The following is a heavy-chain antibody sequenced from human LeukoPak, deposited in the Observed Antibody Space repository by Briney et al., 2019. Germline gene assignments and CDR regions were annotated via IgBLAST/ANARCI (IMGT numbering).Heavy chain of an antibody. D-gene: IGHD2-21*02. Sequence: SETLSLTCTVSADSISRSYWSWIRQPPGKGLEWIGSIYYSGSTYYNPSLKSRVTISVDTSKNQFSLKLSSVTAADTAVYYCARLLAYCGGDCYYFDYWGQGTLVTVSS. CDR1: ADSISRSY. V-gene: IGHV4-39*01. J-gene: IGHJ4*02. CDR2: IYYSGST. CDR3: ARLLAYCGGDCYYFDY.